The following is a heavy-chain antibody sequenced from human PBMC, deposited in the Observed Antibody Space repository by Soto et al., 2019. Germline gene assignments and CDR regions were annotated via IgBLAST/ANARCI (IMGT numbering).Heavy chain of an antibody. V-gene: IGHV4-59*11. CDR2: ISYSGST. CDR3: ARADPDASVGY. CDR1: GGSMSSHY. J-gene: IGHJ4*02. D-gene: IGHD3-16*01. Sequence: PSETLSLTCTVSGGSMSSHYWTWLRQPPGKGLEWIGYISYSGSTYYNPSLKSRVTISADASRNQFSLKLSSVIAADTAVYYCARADPDASVGYWGQRTLVTVSS.